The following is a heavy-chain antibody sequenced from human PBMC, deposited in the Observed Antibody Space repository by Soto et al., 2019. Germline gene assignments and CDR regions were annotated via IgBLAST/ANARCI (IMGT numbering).Heavy chain of an antibody. V-gene: IGHV1-46*01. J-gene: IGHJ4*02. CDR2: INPSGGST. CDR3: AGDVRCGWGGYVGVLRGISSSRGGYFDS. D-gene: IGHD6-13*01. Sequence: QVQLVQSGAEVKKPGASVKVSCKASGYTFTSYYMHWVRQAPGQGLEWMGIINPSGGSTSYAQKCQARDNTTREKSISALCRGPSSQRPGHREEYYCAGDVRCGWGGYVGVLRGISSSRGGYFDSWGQGTLVTVSS. CDR1: GYTFTSYY.